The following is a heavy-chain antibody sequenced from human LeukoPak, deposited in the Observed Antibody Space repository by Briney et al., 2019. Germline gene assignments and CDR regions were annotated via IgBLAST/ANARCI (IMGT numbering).Heavy chain of an antibody. D-gene: IGHD2-2*01. CDR1: GFTFSSYA. V-gene: IGHV3-23*01. CDR3: AKAPLGYCSSTSCPLSFDY. J-gene: IGHJ4*02. Sequence: GGSLRLSCAASGFTFSSYAMSWVRQAPGKGLEWVSAISGSGGGTYYADSVKGRFTISRDNSKNTLYLQMNSLRAEDTAVYYCAKAPLGYCSSTSCPLSFDYWGQGTLVTVSS. CDR2: ISGSGGGT.